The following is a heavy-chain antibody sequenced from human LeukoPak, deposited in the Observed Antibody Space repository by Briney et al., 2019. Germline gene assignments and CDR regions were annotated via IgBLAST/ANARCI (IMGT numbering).Heavy chain of an antibody. V-gene: IGHV3-15*01. J-gene: IGHJ4*02. Sequence: GGSLRLSCAASGFTFSNAWMSWVRQAPGKGLEWVGRIKSKTDGGTTDYAAPVKGRFTISRDDSKNTLYLQMNSLKTEDTAVYYCTTNRGTYYDFWSGSTNPTGLDYWGQGTLVTVSS. CDR3: TTNRGTYYDFWSGSTNPTGLDY. CDR2: IKSKTDGGTT. CDR1: GFTFSNAW. D-gene: IGHD3-3*01.